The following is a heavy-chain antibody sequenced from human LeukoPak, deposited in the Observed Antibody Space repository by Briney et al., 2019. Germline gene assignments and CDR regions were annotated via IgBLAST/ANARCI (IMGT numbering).Heavy chain of an antibody. V-gene: IGHV1-46*01. Sequence: GASVKVSCKASGYTFINYGVNWVRQAPGQGLEWMGIINPSGGSTSYAQKFQGRVTMTRDMSTSTVYMELSSLRSEDTAVYYCAYSGSYRGILDYWGQGTLVTVSS. J-gene: IGHJ4*02. CDR1: GYTFINYG. D-gene: IGHD1-26*01. CDR3: AYSGSYRGILDY. CDR2: INPSGGST.